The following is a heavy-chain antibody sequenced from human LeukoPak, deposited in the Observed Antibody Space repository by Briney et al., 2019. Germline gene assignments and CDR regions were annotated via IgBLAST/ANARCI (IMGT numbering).Heavy chain of an antibody. D-gene: IGHD5-24*01. CDR2: IYYSGST. J-gene: IGHJ4*02. Sequence: PSETLSLTCTVSGGSISSYYWSWIRQPPGKGLEWIGYIYYSGSTNCNPSLKSRVTISVDTSKNQFSLKLSSVTAADTAVYYCASQRDGHDYWGQGTLVTVSS. V-gene: IGHV4-59*08. CDR3: ASQRDGHDY. CDR1: GGSISSYY.